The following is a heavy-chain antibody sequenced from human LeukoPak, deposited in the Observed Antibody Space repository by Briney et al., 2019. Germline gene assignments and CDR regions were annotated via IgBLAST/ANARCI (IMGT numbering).Heavy chain of an antibody. CDR2: IWCDGSNK. CDR1: GFTFSSYG. CDR3: AREEVVPAALGDYYYYGMDV. J-gene: IGHJ6*02. Sequence: GGSLRLSCAASGFTFSSYGMHWVRQAPGKGLEWVAVIWCDGSNKYYADSVKGRFTISRDNSKNTLYLQMNSLRAEDTAVYYCAREEVVPAALGDYYYYGMDVWGQGTTVTVSS. V-gene: IGHV3-33*01. D-gene: IGHD2-2*01.